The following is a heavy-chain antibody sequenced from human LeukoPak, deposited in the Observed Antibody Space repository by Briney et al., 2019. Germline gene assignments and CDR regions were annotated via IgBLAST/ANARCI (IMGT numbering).Heavy chain of an antibody. V-gene: IGHV4-39*01. Sequence: SETLSLTCTVSGGSISSSSAYWGWIRQPPGKGLEWIGSIYYSKNTYYNPSLKSRVTICADTSKNQFSLTLGSVSATDTAVYYCVSPRGFSYGYLDYWGQGTLVTVSS. CDR3: VSPRGFSYGYLDY. CDR1: GGSISSSSAY. J-gene: IGHJ4*02. CDR2: IYYSKNT. D-gene: IGHD5-18*01.